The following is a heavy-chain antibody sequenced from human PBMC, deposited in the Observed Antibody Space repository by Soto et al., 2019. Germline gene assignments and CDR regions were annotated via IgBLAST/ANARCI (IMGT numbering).Heavy chain of an antibody. Sequence: QVQLVQSGAEVQKPGSSVKISCKASGGTFSSYAISWVRQAPGQGLEWMGGIIPISDTTSYAQKFQGRVTITADESTSTAYMELSSLRSEDTAVYYCARSQGSSTSLEIYYYYYYGMDVWGQGTMVTVSS. D-gene: IGHD2-2*01. CDR3: ARSQGSSTSLEIYYYYYYGMDV. CDR2: IIPISDTT. J-gene: IGHJ6*02. CDR1: GGTFSSYA. V-gene: IGHV1-69*01.